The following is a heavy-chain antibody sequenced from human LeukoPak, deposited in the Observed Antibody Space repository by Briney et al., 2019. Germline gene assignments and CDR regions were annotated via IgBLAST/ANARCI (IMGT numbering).Heavy chain of an antibody. D-gene: IGHD1-26*01. CDR3: AKLVGATEESFDY. Sequence: GGSLRLSCAASGFTFSSYAMHWVRQAPGKGLEWVAVISYDGSNKYYADSVKGRFTISRDNSKNTLYLQMNSLRAEDTAVYYCAKLVGATEESFDYWGQGTLVTVSS. CDR1: GFTFSSYA. J-gene: IGHJ4*02. V-gene: IGHV3-30*04. CDR2: ISYDGSNK.